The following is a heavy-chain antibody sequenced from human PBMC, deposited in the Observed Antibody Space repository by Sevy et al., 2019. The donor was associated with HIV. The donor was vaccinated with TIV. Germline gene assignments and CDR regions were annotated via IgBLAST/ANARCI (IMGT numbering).Heavy chain of an antibody. D-gene: IGHD4-17*01. CDR1: GFTFSDYY. V-gene: IGHV3-11*01. J-gene: IGHJ6*02. CDR3: ARDHVKDGDLGDYYYCAMDV. Sequence: GGSLRLSCAASGFTFSDYYMSWIRQGPGKGLEWLSYISGSDSTIYYADSVKGRFTISRDNSKNSLYLQMNSLRAEDTAVYYCARDHVKDGDLGDYYYCAMDVWGQGTTVTVSS. CDR2: ISGSDSTI.